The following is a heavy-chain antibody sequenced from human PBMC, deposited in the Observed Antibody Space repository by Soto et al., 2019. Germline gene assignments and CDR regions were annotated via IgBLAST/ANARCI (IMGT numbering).Heavy chain of an antibody. V-gene: IGHV3-48*01. CDR2: ISSSSSTI. CDR3: ARNGVLLWFGELNWFDP. CDR1: GFTFSSYS. J-gene: IGHJ5*02. D-gene: IGHD3-10*01. Sequence: PGGSLRLSCAASGFTFSSYSMNWVRQAPGKGLEWVSYISSSSSTIYYADSVKGRFTISRDNAKNSLYLQMNSLRAEDTAVYYCARNGVLLWFGELNWFDPWGQGTLVTVSS.